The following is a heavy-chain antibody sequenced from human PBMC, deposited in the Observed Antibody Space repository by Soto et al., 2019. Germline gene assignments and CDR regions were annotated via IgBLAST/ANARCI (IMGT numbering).Heavy chain of an antibody. D-gene: IGHD2-15*01. Sequence: GGSLRLSCAASGFTVSSNYMSWVRQAPGKGLEWVSVIYSGGSTYYADSVKGRITISRHNSKNTLYLQMNSLRAEDPAVYYCARDRPYGSGGSCYYYYMDVWGKGTTVTVSS. CDR3: ARDRPYGSGGSCYYYYMDV. J-gene: IGHJ6*03. CDR1: GFTVSSNY. V-gene: IGHV3-53*04. CDR2: IYSGGST.